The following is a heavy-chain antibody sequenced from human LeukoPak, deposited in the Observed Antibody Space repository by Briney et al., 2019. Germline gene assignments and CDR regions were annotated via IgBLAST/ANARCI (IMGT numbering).Heavy chain of an antibody. V-gene: IGHV1-18*01. CDR1: GYTFTTYG. J-gene: IGHJ6*03. CDR3: ASGVLCSSTSCSPGYYYYYMDV. Sequence: ASVKVSCKASGYTFTTYGISWVRQAPGQGLELMGWISAYNGDTNYAQKFQGRVTMTEDTSTDTAYMELSSLRSEDTAVYYCASGVLCSSTSCSPGYYYYYMDVWGKGTTVTVSS. CDR2: ISAYNGDT. D-gene: IGHD2-2*01.